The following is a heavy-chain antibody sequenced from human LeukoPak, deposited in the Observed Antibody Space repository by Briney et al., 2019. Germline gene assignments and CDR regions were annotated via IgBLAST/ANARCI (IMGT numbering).Heavy chain of an antibody. CDR3: ARALLAYCGGDCNNWFDP. D-gene: IGHD2-21*02. J-gene: IGHJ5*02. Sequence: PSETLSLTCTVSGGSISSGSYYWSWIRQPAGKGLEWIGRIYTSGSTNYNPSLKSRVTISVDTSKNQLSLKLSSVTAADTAVYYCARALLAYCGGDCNNWFDPWGQGTLVTVSS. V-gene: IGHV4-61*02. CDR2: IYTSGST. CDR1: GGSISSGSYY.